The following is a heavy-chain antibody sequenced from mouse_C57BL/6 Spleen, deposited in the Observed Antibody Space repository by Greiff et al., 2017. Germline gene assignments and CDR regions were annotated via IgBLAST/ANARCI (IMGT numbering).Heavy chain of an antibody. D-gene: IGHD1-1*01. J-gene: IGHJ4*01. CDR3: ARNGKDYAMDY. CDR1: GYAFSSYW. CDR2: IYPGDGDT. V-gene: IGHV1-80*01. Sequence: QVQLKQSGAELVKPGASVKISCKASGYAFSSYWMNWVKQRPGKGLEWIGQIYPGDGDTNYNGKFKGKATLTADKSSSTAYMQLSSLTSEDFAVYFCARNGKDYAMDYWGQGTSVTVSS.